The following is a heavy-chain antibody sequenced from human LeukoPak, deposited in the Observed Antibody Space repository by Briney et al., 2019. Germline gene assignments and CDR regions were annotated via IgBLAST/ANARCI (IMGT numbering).Heavy chain of an antibody. CDR2: INYSGST. Sequence: KPSETLSLTCTVSGGSISSGSYYWSWLRQPPGKGLEWIGSINYSGSTYYNPSLKSRVTISVDTSKNQFSLKLSSVTAADTAVYYCARVLGITMVRGVILNVGSFDYWGQGTLVTVSS. CDR1: GGSISSGSYY. D-gene: IGHD3-10*01. CDR3: ARVLGITMVRGVILNVGSFDY. V-gene: IGHV4-39*07. J-gene: IGHJ4*02.